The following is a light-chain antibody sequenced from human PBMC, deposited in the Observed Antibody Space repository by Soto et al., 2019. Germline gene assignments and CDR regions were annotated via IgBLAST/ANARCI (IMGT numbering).Light chain of an antibody. CDR2: GAS. CDR3: QQYNDWPRT. Sequence: EIVMTQSPATLSVSPGERATLSCRASQSVTISLAWYQQKPGQAPTLLIYGASSRATGTPVRFSGSGSGTEFTLTISSLQSEDFAVYYGQQYNDWPRTFGQGTKLEIK. V-gene: IGKV3-15*01. CDR1: QSVTIS. J-gene: IGKJ2*01.